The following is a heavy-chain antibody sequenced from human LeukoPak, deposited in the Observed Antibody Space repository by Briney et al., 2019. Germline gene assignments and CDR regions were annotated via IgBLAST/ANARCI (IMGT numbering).Heavy chain of an antibody. Sequence: GGSLRLSCAASGFTFDDYAMHWVRQAPGKGLEGVSLISWDGGSTYYADSVKGRFTIPRDNSKNSLYLQMNSLRAEDTALYYCARGVVIDYFDYWGQGTLVTVSS. CDR3: ARGVVIDYFDY. CDR1: GFTFDDYA. J-gene: IGHJ4*02. CDR2: ISWDGGST. D-gene: IGHD3-3*01. V-gene: IGHV3-43D*04.